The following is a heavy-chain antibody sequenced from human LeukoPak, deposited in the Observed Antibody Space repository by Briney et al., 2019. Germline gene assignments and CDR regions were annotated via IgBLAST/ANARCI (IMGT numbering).Heavy chain of an antibody. V-gene: IGHV3-33*01. CDR3: ARAVATITRAFDY. D-gene: IGHD5-12*01. CDR1: GFTFSSYG. Sequence: GRSLRLSCAASGFTFSSYGMHWVRQAPGKGLGWVAVIWYDGSNKYYADSVKGRFTTSRDNSKNTLYLQMDSLRAEDTAVYYCARAVATITRAFDYGGQGTLVTVSS. J-gene: IGHJ4*02. CDR2: IWYDGSNK.